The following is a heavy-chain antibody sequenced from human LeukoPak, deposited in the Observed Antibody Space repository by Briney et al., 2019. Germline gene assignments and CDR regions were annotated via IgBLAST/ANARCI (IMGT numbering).Heavy chain of an antibody. J-gene: IGHJ4*02. CDR3: ARGLYDVWGSYRPFDY. CDR1: GGSFSGYY. CDR2: INHSGST. V-gene: IGHV4-34*01. Sequence: PSETLSLTCAVYGGSFSGYYWSWIRQPPGKGLEWIGEINHSGSTNYNPSLKSRVTISVDTSKNQFSLKLSSVTAADTAVYYCARGLYDVWGSYRPFDYWGQGTLVTVSS. D-gene: IGHD3-16*02.